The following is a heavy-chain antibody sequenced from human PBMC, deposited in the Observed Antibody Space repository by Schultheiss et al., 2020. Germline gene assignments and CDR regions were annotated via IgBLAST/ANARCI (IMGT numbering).Heavy chain of an antibody. J-gene: IGHJ5*02. D-gene: IGHD6-13*01. Sequence: GGSLRLSCAASGFTFSSCAMHWVRQAPGKGLEWVSYISTSGPTTYYADSVKGRFTISRDNAKNTLYLQMNSLSVEDTAVYYCARTGGGNSWYSSWGQGTLVTVSS. CDR2: ISTSGPTT. V-gene: IGHV3-48*03. CDR1: GFTFSSCA. CDR3: ARTGGGNSWYSS.